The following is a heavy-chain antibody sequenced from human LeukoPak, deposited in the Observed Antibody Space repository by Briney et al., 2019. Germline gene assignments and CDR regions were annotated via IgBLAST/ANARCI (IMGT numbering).Heavy chain of an antibody. D-gene: IGHD3-22*01. J-gene: IGHJ4*02. CDR2: INHSGST. Sequence: SETLSLTCTVSGGSISNYYWSWIRQPPGKGLEWIGEINHSGSTNYNPSLKSRVTISVDTSKNQFSLKLSSVTAADTAVYYCARLPTYYYDSSGYFGFDYWGQGTLVTVSS. CDR3: ARLPTYYYDSSGYFGFDY. V-gene: IGHV4-34*01. CDR1: GGSISNYY.